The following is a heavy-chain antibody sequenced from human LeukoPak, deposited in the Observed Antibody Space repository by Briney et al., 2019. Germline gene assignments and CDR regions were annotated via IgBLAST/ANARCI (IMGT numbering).Heavy chain of an antibody. D-gene: IGHD3-10*02. CDR1: GDSISSSSYY. CDR2: LYYSGST. J-gene: IGHJ4*02. CDR3: ARDRPVLGATALIDY. Sequence: SETLSLTCTVSGDSISSSSYYWDWIRQPPGKGLEWVGSLYYSGSTSYNPSLKRRVTISVDTSKNQFSLKLSSVTAADTAVYYCARDRPVLGATALIDYWGQGALVTVSS. V-gene: IGHV4-39*07.